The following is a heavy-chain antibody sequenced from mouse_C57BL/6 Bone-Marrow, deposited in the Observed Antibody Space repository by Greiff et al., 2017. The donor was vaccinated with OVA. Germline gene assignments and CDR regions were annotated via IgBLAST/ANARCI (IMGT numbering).Heavy chain of an antibody. CDR1: GYTFTEYT. D-gene: IGHD2-5*01. Sequence: VQLQESGAELVKPGASVKLSCKASGYTFTEYTIHWVKQRSGQGLEWIGWFYPGSGSITYNEKFKDKATLTADKSSSTVYMELSRFTSEDSAVYFCARHDYYSNLFAYWGQGTLVTVSA. V-gene: IGHV1-62-2*01. CDR2: FYPGSGSI. CDR3: ARHDYYSNLFAY. J-gene: IGHJ3*01.